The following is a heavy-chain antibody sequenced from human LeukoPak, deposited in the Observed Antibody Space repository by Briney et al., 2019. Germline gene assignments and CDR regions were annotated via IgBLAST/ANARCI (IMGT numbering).Heavy chain of an antibody. CDR3: ARGRGYCSSTSCPGDFYMDV. V-gene: IGHV3-21*01. D-gene: IGHD2-2*01. Sequence: GGSLRLSCAASGFTFSSYSMNWVRQAPGKGLEWVSSISSSSSYIYYADSVKGRFTISRDNAKNSLYLQMNSLRAEDTAVYYCARGRGYCSSTSCPGDFYMDVWGKGTTVTVSS. CDR2: ISSSSSYI. CDR1: GFTFSSYS. J-gene: IGHJ6*03.